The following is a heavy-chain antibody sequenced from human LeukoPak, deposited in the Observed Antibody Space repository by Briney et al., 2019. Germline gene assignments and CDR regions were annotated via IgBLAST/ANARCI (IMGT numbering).Heavy chain of an antibody. CDR1: GGSISTSSYY. V-gene: IGHV4-39*01. J-gene: IGHJ4*02. CDR3: ARGLYYYDSSGRLGY. Sequence: SETLSLTCTVSGGSISTSSYYWGWIRQSPGKGQEWIGSLYYSGATYHNPSLKSRVTMTIDTSKNQFSLKLSSVTAADTAVYYCARGLYYYDSSGRLGYWGQGTLVTVSS. D-gene: IGHD3-22*01. CDR2: LYYSGAT.